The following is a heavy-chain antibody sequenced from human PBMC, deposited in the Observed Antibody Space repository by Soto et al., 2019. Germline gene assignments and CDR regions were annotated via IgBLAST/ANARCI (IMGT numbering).Heavy chain of an antibody. D-gene: IGHD2-2*01. CDR1: GFTFSSYA. CDR2: ISYDGSNK. J-gene: IGHJ4*02. CDR3: ARDQNADFDY. V-gene: IGHV3-30-3*01. Sequence: GGSLRLSCAASGFTFSSYAMHWVRQAPGKGLEWVAVISYDGSNKYYADSVKGRVTISRDNSKNTLYLQMNSLRAEDTAVYCCARDQNADFDYWGQGTLVTVSS.